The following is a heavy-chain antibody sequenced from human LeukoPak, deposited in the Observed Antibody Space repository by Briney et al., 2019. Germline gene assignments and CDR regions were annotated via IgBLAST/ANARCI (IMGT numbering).Heavy chain of an antibody. D-gene: IGHD5-18*01. J-gene: IGHJ3*02. Sequence: SETLSLTCAVSGGSISSSNWWSWVPQPPGKGLEWIGEIYHSGSTNYNPSLKSRVTISVDKSKNQFSLKLSSVTAADTAVYYCARAPDTAMVTSAFDIWGQGTMVTVSS. CDR3: ARAPDTAMVTSAFDI. CDR1: GGSISSSNW. CDR2: IYHSGST. V-gene: IGHV4-4*02.